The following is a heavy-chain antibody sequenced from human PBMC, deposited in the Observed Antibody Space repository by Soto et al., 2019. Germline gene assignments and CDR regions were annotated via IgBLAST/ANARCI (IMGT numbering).Heavy chain of an antibody. CDR3: ARHGSGTTKWHYYYGMDV. J-gene: IGHJ6*02. V-gene: IGHV5-51*01. CDR2: IYPGDSDT. CDR1: GYSFTSYW. Sequence: PGESLKISCKGSGYSFTSYWIGWVRQMPGKGLEWMGIIYPGDSDTRYSPSFQGQVTISADKSISTAYLQWSSLKASDTAMYYCARHGSGTTKWHYYYGMDVWGQGNKVTVAS. D-gene: IGHD1-7*01.